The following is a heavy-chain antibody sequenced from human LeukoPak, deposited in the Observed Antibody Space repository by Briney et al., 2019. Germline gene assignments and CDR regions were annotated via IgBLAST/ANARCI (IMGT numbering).Heavy chain of an antibody. J-gene: IGHJ4*02. CDR1: GGSISSSSYY. Sequence: PSETLSLTCTVSGGSISSSSYYWGWIRQPPGKGLEWIGSIYYSGSTYYNPSLKSRVTISVDTSKNQFSLKLSSVTAADTAVYYCARDRAARPLDYWGQGTLVTVSS. CDR2: IYYSGST. D-gene: IGHD6-6*01. CDR3: ARDRAARPLDY. V-gene: IGHV4-39*07.